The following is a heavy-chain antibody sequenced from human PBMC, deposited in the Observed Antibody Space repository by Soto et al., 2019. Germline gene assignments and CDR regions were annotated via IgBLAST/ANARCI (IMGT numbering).Heavy chain of an antibody. CDR1: GFTFSDYY. J-gene: IGHJ5*01. V-gene: IGHV3-11*03. CDR2: ISSSSSYT. Sequence: GGSLRLSCAASGFTFSDYYMSWIRQAPGKGLEWVSYISSSSSYTNYADSVKGRFTISRDNAKNSLYLQMNGLRAEDTAVYYCELYAMVRGVIDSFCRGTLVTVSA. D-gene: IGHD3-10*01. CDR3: ELYAMVRGVIDS.